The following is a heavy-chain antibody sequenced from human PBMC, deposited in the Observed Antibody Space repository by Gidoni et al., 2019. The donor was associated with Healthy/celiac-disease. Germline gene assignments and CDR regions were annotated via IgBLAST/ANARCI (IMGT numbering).Heavy chain of an antibody. CDR3: TRLYSGSYGGYYYYGMDV. CDR1: EFTFSGSA. V-gene: IGHV3-73*01. Sequence: EFTFSGSAMHWVRQASGKGLEWVGRIRSKANSYATAYAASVKGRFTISRDDSKNTAYLQMNSLKTEDKAVYYCTRLYSGSYGGYYYYGMDVWGQGTTVTVSS. CDR2: IRSKANSYAT. J-gene: IGHJ6*02. D-gene: IGHD1-26*01.